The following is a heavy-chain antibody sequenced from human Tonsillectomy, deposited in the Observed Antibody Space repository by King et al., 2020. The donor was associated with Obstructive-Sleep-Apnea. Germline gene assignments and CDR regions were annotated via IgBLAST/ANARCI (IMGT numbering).Heavy chain of an antibody. CDR1: GFTFSSYD. J-gene: IGHJ4*02. CDR3: ARSGEEQLVIDY. D-gene: IGHD6-6*01. CDR2: IGTAGDT. V-gene: IGHV3-13*04. Sequence: VQLVESGGGLVQPGGSLRLSCAASGFTFSSYDMHWVRQATGKGLEWVSAIGTAGDTYYPGSVKSRFTISRENAKNSLYLQMNSLRAGDTAVYYCARSGEEQLVIDYWGQGTLVTVSS.